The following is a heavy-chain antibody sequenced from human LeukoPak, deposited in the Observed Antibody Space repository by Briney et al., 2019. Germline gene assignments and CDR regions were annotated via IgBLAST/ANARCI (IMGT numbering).Heavy chain of an antibody. CDR1: GYTFTSYG. D-gene: IGHD3-9*01. V-gene: IGHV1-18*01. J-gene: IGHJ6*02. CDR3: ASSTYYDILTGPYGMDV. Sequence: GASVKVSCKASGYTFTSYGISWVRQAPGQGPERMGWISAYNGNTNYAQKLQGRVTMTTDTSTSTAYMELRSLRSDDTAVYYCASSTYYDILTGPYGMDVWGQGTTVTVSS. CDR2: ISAYNGNT.